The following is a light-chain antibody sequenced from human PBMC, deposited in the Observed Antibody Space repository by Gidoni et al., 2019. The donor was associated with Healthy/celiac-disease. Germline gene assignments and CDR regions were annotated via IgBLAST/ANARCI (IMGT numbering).Light chain of an antibody. CDR2: AAS. CDR1: QSISSY. V-gene: IGKV1-39*01. Sequence: DIQMTQSPSSLSASVGDRVTSTCRASQSISSYLNWYQQKPGKAPKLLIYAASSLQSGVPSRFSGSGSGTDCTLTISSLQPEDFATYYCQQSYSTPYTFGQGTKLEIK. CDR3: QQSYSTPYT. J-gene: IGKJ2*01.